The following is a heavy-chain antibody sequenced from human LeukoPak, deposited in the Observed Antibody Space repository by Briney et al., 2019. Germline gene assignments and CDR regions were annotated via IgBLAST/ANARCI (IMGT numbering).Heavy chain of an antibody. CDR1: GFTFSSYA. V-gene: IGHV3-30*04. J-gene: IGHJ4*02. CDR2: ISYDGSNK. D-gene: IGHD6-19*01. Sequence: GGSLRLSCAASGFTFSSYAMHWVRQAPGKGLEWVAVISYDGSNKYYADSVKGRFTISRDNSKNTLYLQMNSLRAEDTAVYYCARSLRGFHWLASDYWGQGTLVTVSS. CDR3: ARSLRGFHWLASDY.